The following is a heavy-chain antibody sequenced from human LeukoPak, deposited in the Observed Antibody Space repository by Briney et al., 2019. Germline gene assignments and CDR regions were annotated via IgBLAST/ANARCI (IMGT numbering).Heavy chain of an antibody. CDR1: GFTFSSYS. CDR3: AREDSSGYYRDLDY. Sequence: GGSLRLSCAASGFTFSSYSMNWVRQAPGKGLEWVSSISSSSSYIYYADSVKGRFTISRDSAKNSLYLQMNSLGAEDTAVYYCAREDSSGYYRDLDYWGQGTLVTVSS. V-gene: IGHV3-21*01. J-gene: IGHJ4*02. CDR2: ISSSSSYI. D-gene: IGHD3-22*01.